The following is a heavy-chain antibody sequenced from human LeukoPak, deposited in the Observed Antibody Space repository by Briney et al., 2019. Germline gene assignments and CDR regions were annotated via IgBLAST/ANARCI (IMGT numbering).Heavy chain of an antibody. J-gene: IGHJ5*02. CDR2: IYYSGST. D-gene: IGHD3-22*01. CDR3: ARDCYYYDSSGYYYNWFDP. CDR1: GGSLSSYY. Sequence: SETLSLTCTVSGGSLSSYYWSWIRQPPGKGLEWIGSIYYSGSTYYNPSLKSRVTISVDTSKNQFSLKLSSVTAADTAVYYCARDCYYYDSSGYYYNWFDPWGQGTLVTVSS. V-gene: IGHV4-39*07.